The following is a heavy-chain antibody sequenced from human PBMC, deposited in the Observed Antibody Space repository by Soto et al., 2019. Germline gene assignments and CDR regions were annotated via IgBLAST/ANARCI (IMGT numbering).Heavy chain of an antibody. CDR3: AKDLGPYYYGSGTYSP. Sequence: GWSLRLSCAASGFTLSSYAMSWVRQAPGKGLEWVSAISGSGGSTYYADSVKGRFTISRDNSKNTLYLQMNSLRAEDTAVYYCAKDLGPYYYGSGTYSPWGQGTLVTVSS. V-gene: IGHV3-23*01. CDR2: ISGSGGST. D-gene: IGHD3-10*01. CDR1: GFTLSSYA. J-gene: IGHJ5*02.